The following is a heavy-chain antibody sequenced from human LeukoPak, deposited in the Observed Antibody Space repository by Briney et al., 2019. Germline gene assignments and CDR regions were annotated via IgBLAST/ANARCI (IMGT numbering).Heavy chain of an antibody. V-gene: IGHV1-8*01. CDR1: GYTFTSYD. CDR2: MNPNSGNT. J-gene: IGHJ5*02. Sequence: GASVKVSCKASGYTFTSYDINWVRQATGQGLEWMGWMNPNSGNTGYAQKFQGRVTMTRNTSISTAYMGLSSLRSEDTAVYYCARDWQWLVRRRVVVLRFDPWGQGTLVTVSS. CDR3: ARDWQWLVRRRVVVLRFDP. D-gene: IGHD6-19*01.